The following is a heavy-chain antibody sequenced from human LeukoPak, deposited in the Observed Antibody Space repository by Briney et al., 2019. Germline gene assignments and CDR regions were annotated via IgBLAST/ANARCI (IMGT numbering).Heavy chain of an antibody. CDR3: ARGGYSYEY. D-gene: IGHD5-18*01. CDR2: INHSGST. CDR1: GGSFSGYY. J-gene: IGHJ4*02. V-gene: IGHV4-34*01. Sequence: SETLSLTCAVYGGSFSGYYWSWIRQPPGKGLEWIGEINHSGSTNYNPSLKSRVTISVDTSKNQFSPKLSSVTAADTAVYYCARGGYSYEYWGQGTLVTVSS.